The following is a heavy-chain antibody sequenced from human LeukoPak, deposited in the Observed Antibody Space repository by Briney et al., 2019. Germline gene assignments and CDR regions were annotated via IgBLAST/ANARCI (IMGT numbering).Heavy chain of an antibody. D-gene: IGHD1-7*01. CDR1: GFTVNENY. CDR2: TYSGGAS. V-gene: IGHV3-66*02. Sequence: GGSLRLSCAASGFTVNENYMNWVRQAPGKGLEWVSVTYSGGASYYAESLEGRFTASRDNGKNTLYLQMDSLRPEDTAVYYCAREIRKNYRFYLDHWGPGALVTVSS. CDR3: AREIRKNYRFYLDH. J-gene: IGHJ4*02.